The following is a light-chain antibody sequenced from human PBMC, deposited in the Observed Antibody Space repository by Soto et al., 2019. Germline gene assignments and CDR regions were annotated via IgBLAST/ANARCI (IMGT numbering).Light chain of an antibody. Sequence: DIVMTQSPATLSRAPGERVTLSCRASQGVSNNLVWYQQKPGQAPRLLMYGATTRATSIPDRFSGSGSGTEFTLSISSLQSEDFAVYYCQQYNNWPRTFGGGTTVEI. CDR1: QGVSNN. J-gene: IGKJ4*01. CDR3: QQYNNWPRT. CDR2: GAT. V-gene: IGKV3-15*01.